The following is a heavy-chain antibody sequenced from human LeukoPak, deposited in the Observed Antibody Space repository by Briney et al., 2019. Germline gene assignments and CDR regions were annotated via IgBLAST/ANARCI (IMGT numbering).Heavy chain of an antibody. Sequence: GGSLRLSCAASGFTCDDYGMSWVRQAPGKGLEWVSGINWNGGSTDYADSVKGRFSISRDNAKNSLYLQMNSLRAEDTAFYYCARGLGSVVVVAATLDYWGQGTLVTVSS. J-gene: IGHJ4*02. CDR3: ARGLGSVVVVAATLDY. V-gene: IGHV3-20*04. D-gene: IGHD2-15*01. CDR1: GFTCDDYG. CDR2: INWNGGST.